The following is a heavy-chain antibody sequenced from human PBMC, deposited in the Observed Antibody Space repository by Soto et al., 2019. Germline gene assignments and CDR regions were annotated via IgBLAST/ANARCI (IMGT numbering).Heavy chain of an antibody. CDR2: ISFDGQNT. V-gene: IGHV3-30*18. CDR1: GFAFNNYG. Sequence: GGSLRLSCVASGFAFNNYGIHWVRQAPGEGLEWVAVISFDGQNTRYADSVKGRLTISRDNSQNTLFLQMTGVRAEDTAVYLWVKQSGLGSYYEVGSGGPFDSWGQGTLVTVSS. J-gene: IGHJ4*02. CDR3: VKQSGLGSYYEVGSGGPFDS. D-gene: IGHD3-10*01.